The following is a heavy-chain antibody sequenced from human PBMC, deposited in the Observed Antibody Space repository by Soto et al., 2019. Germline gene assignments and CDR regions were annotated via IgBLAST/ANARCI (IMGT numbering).Heavy chain of an antibody. CDR2: ISAYNGNT. Sequence: ASVKVSCKVSGYTFTSYGISWVRQAPGQGLEWMGWISAYNGNTNYAQKLQGRVTMTTDTSTSTAYMELRSLRSDDTAVYYCARDQTDILTGYYGPGYWGQGTLVTVLL. CDR3: ARDQTDILTGYYGPGY. J-gene: IGHJ4*02. D-gene: IGHD3-9*01. CDR1: GYTFTSYG. V-gene: IGHV1-18*01.